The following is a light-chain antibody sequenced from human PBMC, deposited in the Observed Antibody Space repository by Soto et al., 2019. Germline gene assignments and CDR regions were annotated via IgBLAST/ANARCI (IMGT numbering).Light chain of an antibody. Sequence: IVLTQSPGTLSLSPGERATLSCRASQSVGSYLAWYQHKPGQAPRLLISDASNRATGIPARFSGSGSGTDFTLTISILEPEDFAVYYCQQYGSSWTFGQGTKVDIK. J-gene: IGKJ1*01. CDR2: DAS. CDR1: QSVGSY. CDR3: QQYGSSWT. V-gene: IGKV3-20*01.